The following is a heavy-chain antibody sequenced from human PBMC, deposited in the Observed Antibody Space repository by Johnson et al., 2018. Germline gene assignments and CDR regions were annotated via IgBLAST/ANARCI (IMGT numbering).Heavy chain of an antibody. CDR2: IKSKTDGGTT. Sequence: VQLVQSGGGLVKPGGSLRLSCAASGFTFSNAWMNWVSQAPGKGLEWVGRIKSKTDGGTTDYAEHVKGRFTISSEDSNNTLYLQMNSLKTEDTAVYYCTTVWNDPIDYYMDVWGKGTTVTVSS. V-gene: IGHV3-15*07. J-gene: IGHJ6*03. D-gene: IGHD1-1*01. CDR1: GFTFSNAW. CDR3: TTVWNDPIDYYMDV.